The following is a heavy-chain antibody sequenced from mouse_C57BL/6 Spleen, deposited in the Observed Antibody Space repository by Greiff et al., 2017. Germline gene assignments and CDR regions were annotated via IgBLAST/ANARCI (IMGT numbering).Heavy chain of an antibody. J-gene: IGHJ3*01. V-gene: IGHV1-61*01. D-gene: IGHD2-4*01. CDR1: GYTFTSYW. CDR2: IYPSDSET. Sequence: QVQLQQPGAELVRPGSSVKLSCKASGYTFTSYWMDWVKQRPGQGLEWIGNIYPSDSETHYNQKFKDKATLTVDKSSSTAYMQLSSLTSEDSAVYYCARRGYMITTAFAYWGQGTLVTVSA. CDR3: ARRGYMITTAFAY.